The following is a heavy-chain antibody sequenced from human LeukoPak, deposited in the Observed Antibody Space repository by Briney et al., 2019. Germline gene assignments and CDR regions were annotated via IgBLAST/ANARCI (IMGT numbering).Heavy chain of an antibody. CDR1: GFTFSSYA. CDR2: ISTSSRST. Sequence: GGSLRLSCAASGFTFSSYAMSWVRQAPGKGLEWLSYISTSSRSTYYADSVKGRFTISRDNAKNTLFLDMHSLRPGDSAVYYCARSAVRGVACDYWGQGTLLTVSS. V-gene: IGHV3-48*01. CDR3: ARSAVRGVACDY. D-gene: IGHD3-10*01. J-gene: IGHJ4*02.